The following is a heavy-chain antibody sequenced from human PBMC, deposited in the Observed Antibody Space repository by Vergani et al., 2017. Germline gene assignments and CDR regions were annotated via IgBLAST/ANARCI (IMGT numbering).Heavy chain of an antibody. CDR2: IYYSGST. V-gene: IGHV4-31*03. J-gene: IGHJ4*02. Sequence: QVQLQESGPGLVKPSQTLSLTCTVSGGSISSGGYYWSWIRQHPGKGLEWIGYIYYSGSTYYNPSLKSRVTISVDTSKNQFSLKLSSVTAADTAVYYCARAAAVPRYYYDSSGTSHFDYWGQGTLVTVSS. CDR3: ARAAAVPRYYYDSSGTSHFDY. CDR1: GGSISSGGYY. D-gene: IGHD3-22*01.